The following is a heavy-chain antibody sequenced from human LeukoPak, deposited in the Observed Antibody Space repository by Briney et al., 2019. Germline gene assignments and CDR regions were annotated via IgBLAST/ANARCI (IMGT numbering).Heavy chain of an antibody. CDR2: INPNSGGT. D-gene: IGHD3-10*01. CDR3: ARAFTMVRGVNYYGMDV. Sequence: GASVKVSCKASGYTFTGYYMHWVRQAPGQGLEWMGWINPNSGGTNYAQKFQGWVTMTRDASISTAYMELSRLRSDDTAVYYCARAFTMVRGVNYYGMDVWGQGTTVTVSS. CDR1: GYTFTGYY. J-gene: IGHJ6*02. V-gene: IGHV1-2*04.